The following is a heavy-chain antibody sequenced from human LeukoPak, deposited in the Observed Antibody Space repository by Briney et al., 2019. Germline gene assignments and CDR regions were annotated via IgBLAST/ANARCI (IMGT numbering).Heavy chain of an antibody. J-gene: IGHJ4*02. Sequence: SVKVSCKASGGTFSSYAISWVRQAPGQGLEWMGRIIPIFGTANYAQKFQGRVTITADKSTSTAYMELSSLRSEDTAVYYCARDENGWPYFDYWGQGTLVTVSS. D-gene: IGHD6-19*01. CDR1: GGTFSSYA. V-gene: IGHV1-69*06. CDR2: IIPIFGTA. CDR3: ARDENGWPYFDY.